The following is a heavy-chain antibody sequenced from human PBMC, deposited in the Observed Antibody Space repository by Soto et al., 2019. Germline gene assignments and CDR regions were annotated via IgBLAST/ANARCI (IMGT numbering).Heavy chain of an antibody. V-gene: IGHV4-31*03. CDR2: IYYSGST. CDR3: ARDLRVTTMSHYYYYYMDV. Sequence: QVQLQESGPGLVKPSQTLSLTCTVSGGSISSGGYYWSWIRQHPGKGLEWIGYIYYSGSTYYNPSHKSRVTISVDTSKNQFSLKLSSVTAADTAVYYCARDLRVTTMSHYYYYYMDVWGKGTTVTVSS. J-gene: IGHJ6*03. CDR1: GGSISSGGYY. D-gene: IGHD4-17*01.